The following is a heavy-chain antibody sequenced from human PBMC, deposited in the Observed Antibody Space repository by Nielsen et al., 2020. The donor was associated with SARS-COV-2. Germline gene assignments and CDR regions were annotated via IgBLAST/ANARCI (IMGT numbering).Heavy chain of an antibody. CDR3: AKVSSGWYPDY. CDR1: GFTFSSYA. Sequence: GESLKISCAASGFTFSSYAMHWVRQAPGKGLEWVAVISYDGSNKYYADSVKGRFTISRDNSKNTLYLQMNSLRAEDTAVYYCAKVSSGWYPDYWGQGTLVTVSS. D-gene: IGHD6-19*01. CDR2: ISYDGSNK. J-gene: IGHJ4*02. V-gene: IGHV3-30-3*02.